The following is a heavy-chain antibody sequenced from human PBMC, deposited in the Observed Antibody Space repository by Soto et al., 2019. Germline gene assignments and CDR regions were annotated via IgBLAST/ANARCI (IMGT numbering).Heavy chain of an antibody. CDR2: IVVGSGNT. CDR1: GFTFTSSA. CDR3: AAGSIWDGEFGYPYYGMDV. Sequence: SVKVSCKASGFTFTSSAVQWVRQARGQRLEWIGWIVVGSGNTNYAQKFQERVTITRDMSTSTAYMELSSLRSEDTAVYYCAAGSIWDGEFGYPYYGMDVWGQGTTVTVSS. V-gene: IGHV1-58*01. J-gene: IGHJ6*02. D-gene: IGHD3-10*01.